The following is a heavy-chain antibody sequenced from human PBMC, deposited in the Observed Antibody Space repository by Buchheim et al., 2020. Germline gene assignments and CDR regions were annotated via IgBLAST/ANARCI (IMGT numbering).Heavy chain of an antibody. V-gene: IGHV3-23*01. Sequence: EVHLLESGGGLVQPGGSLRLSCAASGFTFSNYAMTWVRQAPGKGLEWVSTIGSSGENTFYADSVRGQFTISRDNSKNTVSLQVNSLRADDSAVYYCAKESSSFYSDSWGQGTL. J-gene: IGHJ4*02. D-gene: IGHD6-6*01. CDR3: AKESSSFYSDS. CDR1: GFTFSNYA. CDR2: IGSSGENT.